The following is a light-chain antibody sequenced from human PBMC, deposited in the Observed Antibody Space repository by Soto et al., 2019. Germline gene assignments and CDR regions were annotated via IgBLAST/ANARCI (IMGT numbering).Light chain of an antibody. V-gene: IGKV3-20*01. CDR3: QQYGSSPPIT. CDR2: ATS. CDR1: QIGSCNY. Sequence: ELVLTQSPGTVSLSPGDSAALSCKASQIGSCNYLSWYQQKSGPAPRLLIYATSTRAPGIPDRFSGSGSATDFSLIISRLEPEDSAVYYCQQYGSSPPITFGQGTRLEI. J-gene: IGKJ5*01.